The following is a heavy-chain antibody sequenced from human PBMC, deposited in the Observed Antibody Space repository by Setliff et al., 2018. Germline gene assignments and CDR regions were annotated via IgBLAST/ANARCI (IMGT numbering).Heavy chain of an antibody. CDR3: ARGITSGGYWGQSSHYLDV. Sequence: SETLSLTCTVYGGPLSGFSWNWIRQSPGGGLEWIGEINHSGSTNYNPSLKSRVSISVDTSKNQFSLKLNSVTAADTAVYFCARGITSGGYWGQSSHYLDVWGKGTTVTVSS. CDR1: GGPLSGFS. V-gene: IGHV4-34*01. D-gene: IGHD3-22*01. CDR2: INHSGST. J-gene: IGHJ6*03.